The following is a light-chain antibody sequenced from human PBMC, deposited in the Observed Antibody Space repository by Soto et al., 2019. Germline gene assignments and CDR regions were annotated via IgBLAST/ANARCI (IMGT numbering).Light chain of an antibody. CDR1: DSVSSNQ. J-gene: IGKJ2*01. CDR2: GAS. Sequence: EIVLTQSPGTLSLSPGERATLSCRASDSVSSNQLAWCQQKPGQTPRLLIFGASSRATGFPDRFSGSGSGTDFTLTISRLEPDDFAVYYCQQYCSSHHTFGQGTKLEIK. V-gene: IGKV3-20*01. CDR3: QQYCSSHHT.